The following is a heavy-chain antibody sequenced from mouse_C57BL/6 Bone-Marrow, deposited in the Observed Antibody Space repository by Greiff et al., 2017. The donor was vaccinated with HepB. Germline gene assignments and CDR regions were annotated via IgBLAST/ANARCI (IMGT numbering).Heavy chain of an antibody. J-gene: IGHJ1*03. D-gene: IGHD1-1*01. CDR1: GYTFTSYW. CDR3: ARWGYYVSSYGYFDV. Sequence: QVQLQQPGAELVRPGSSVKLSCKASGYTFTSYWMDWVKQRPGQGLEWIGNIYPSDSETHYNQKLKDKATLTVDKSSSTAYMQLSSLTSEDSAVYYCARWGYYVSSYGYFDVWGTGTTVTVSS. V-gene: IGHV1-61*01. CDR2: IYPSDSET.